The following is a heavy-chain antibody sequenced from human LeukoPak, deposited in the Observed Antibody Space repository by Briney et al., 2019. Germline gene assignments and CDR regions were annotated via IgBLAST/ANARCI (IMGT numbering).Heavy chain of an antibody. D-gene: IGHD6-13*01. CDR1: GGSISSYY. V-gene: IGHV4-4*07. Sequence: PSETLSLTCTVSGGSISSYYWSWIRQPAGKGLEWIGRIYTSGSTNYNPSLKSRVTMSVDTSKNQFSLKLSSVTAADTAVYYCAAIAAAGTYYGMDVWGQGTTVTVSS. CDR2: IYTSGST. J-gene: IGHJ6*02. CDR3: AAIAAAGTYYGMDV.